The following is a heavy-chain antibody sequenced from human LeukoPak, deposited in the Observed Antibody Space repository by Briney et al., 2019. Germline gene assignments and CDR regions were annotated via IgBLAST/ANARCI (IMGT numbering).Heavy chain of an antibody. CDR3: ARRRVVVASTDGASGAFDI. J-gene: IGHJ3*02. CDR1: GVSISSGGYY. Sequence: SETLSLTCTVSGVSISSGGYYWSWIRQHPGKGLEWLGYIYYSGSTYYNPSLRSRVTISVDTSKNQFSLNLSSVTAADTAVYFSARRRVVVASTDGASGAFDIWGQGTMVTVSS. V-gene: IGHV4-31*03. D-gene: IGHD2-15*01. CDR2: IYYSGST.